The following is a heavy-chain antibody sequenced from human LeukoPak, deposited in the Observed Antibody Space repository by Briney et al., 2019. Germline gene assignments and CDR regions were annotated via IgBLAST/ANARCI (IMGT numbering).Heavy chain of an antibody. CDR2: FDPEDGET. D-gene: IGHD2-2*01. Sequence: GASVKVSCKVSGYTLTELSMHWVRQAPGKGLEWMGGFDPEDGETIYAQKFQGRVTMTEDTSTDTAYMELSSLRSEDTAVYYCARVCPRSSTSLKCGMDVWGQGTTVTVSS. J-gene: IGHJ6*02. CDR1: GYTLTELS. CDR3: ARVCPRSSTSLKCGMDV. V-gene: IGHV1-24*01.